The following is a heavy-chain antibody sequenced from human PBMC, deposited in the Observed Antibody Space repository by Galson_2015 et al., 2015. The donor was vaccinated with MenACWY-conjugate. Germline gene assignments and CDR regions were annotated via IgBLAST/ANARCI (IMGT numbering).Heavy chain of an antibody. CDR2: IKQDGSEN. CDR1: GFTFTKSW. V-gene: IGHV3-7*03. D-gene: IGHD2-21*01. CDR3: AKSDHPLYGMDA. J-gene: IGHJ6*02. Sequence: SLRLSCAASGFTFTKSWMMWVRQAPGKGLEWVGKIKQDGSENFYVDSVKDRFSISRDNANNSVYLQMNYLRAEDTAIYYCAKSDHPLYGMDAWGQGTTVTVSS.